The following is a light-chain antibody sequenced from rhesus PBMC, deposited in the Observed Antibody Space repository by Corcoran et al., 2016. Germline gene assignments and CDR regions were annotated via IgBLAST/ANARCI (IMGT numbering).Light chain of an antibody. CDR1: QDIRSN. CDR3: QQYYGYPPT. J-gene: IGKJ4*01. V-gene: IGKV1S13*01. Sequence: DIQMTQFPSSLSASVGDTVTITCRASQDIRSNLAWYQQKPGKVPKLRIYGASSLKTGIPSRFSGRGSGTDFTLTSSGLHPEDSAAYYGQQYYGYPPTFGGGTKVELK. CDR2: GAS.